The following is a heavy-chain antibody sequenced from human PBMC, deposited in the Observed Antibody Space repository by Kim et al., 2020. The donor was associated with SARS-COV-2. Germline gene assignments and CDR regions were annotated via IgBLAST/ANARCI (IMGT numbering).Heavy chain of an antibody. J-gene: IGHJ4*02. Sequence: GVSLRLSCAASGFTFSSYAMSWVRQAPGKGLEWVSVIYSGGSSTYYADSVKGRFTISRDNSKNTLYLQMNSLRAEDTAVYYCAKEGWLRFYYWGQGTLVTVSS. CDR1: GFTFSSYA. V-gene: IGHV3-23*03. D-gene: IGHD5-12*01. CDR3: AKEGWLRFYY. CDR2: IYSGGSST.